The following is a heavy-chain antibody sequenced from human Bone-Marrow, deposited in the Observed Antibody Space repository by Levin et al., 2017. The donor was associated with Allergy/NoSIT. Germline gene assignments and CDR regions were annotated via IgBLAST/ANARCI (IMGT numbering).Heavy chain of an antibody. CDR2: ISWNSGKT. CDR3: AKAGSSWYIEIDH. Sequence: SLRLSCATSKFIFDDYGMYWVRQAPGKGLEWVSGISWNSGKTHYADSVKGRFIISRDNAKNSLYLQMNSLRTEDTAVYYCAKAGSSWYIEIDHWGQGTLVTVSS. J-gene: IGHJ4*02. V-gene: IGHV3-9*01. D-gene: IGHD6-13*01. CDR1: KFIFDDYG.